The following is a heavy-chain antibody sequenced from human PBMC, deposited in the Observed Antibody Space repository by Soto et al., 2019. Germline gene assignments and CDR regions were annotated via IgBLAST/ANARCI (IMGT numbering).Heavy chain of an antibody. J-gene: IGHJ4*02. CDR2: IGPSHNDI. V-gene: IGHV3-21*05. CDR3: ARDLDPITMVRGVGY. D-gene: IGHD3-10*01. CDR1: GFTFSSYS. Sequence: GGSLRLSCAASGFTFSSYSMNWVRQAPGKGPEWISYIGPSHNDIGYADSVKGRFTISRDNAKNSLYLQMNSLRAEDTALYYCARDLDPITMVRGVGYWGQGTLVTVSS.